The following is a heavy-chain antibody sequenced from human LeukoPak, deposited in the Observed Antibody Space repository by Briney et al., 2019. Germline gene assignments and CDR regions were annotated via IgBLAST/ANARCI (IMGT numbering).Heavy chain of an antibody. CDR3: ARGCRYSGSYYGAFDI. Sequence: SETLSLTCTVSGGSISSYYWSWIRQPPGKGLEWIGYIYYSGSTNYNPSLKSRVTISVDTSKNQFSLKLSSVTAADTAVYYCARGCRYSGSYYGAFDIWGQGTMVTVSS. J-gene: IGHJ3*02. V-gene: IGHV4-59*01. CDR2: IYYSGST. CDR1: GGSISSYY. D-gene: IGHD1-26*01.